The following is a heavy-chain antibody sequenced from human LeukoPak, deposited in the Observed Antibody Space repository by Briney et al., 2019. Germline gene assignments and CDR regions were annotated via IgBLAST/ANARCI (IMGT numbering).Heavy chain of an antibody. D-gene: IGHD1-7*01. J-gene: IGHJ5*02. CDR3: ATNNWNYGPFDP. CDR2: FDPEDGET. Sequence: ASVKVSCKVSGYTLTELSMHWVQQAPGKGLEWMGGFDPEDGETIYAQKFQGRVTMTEDTSTDTAYMELSSLRSEDTAVYYCATNNWNYGPFDPWGQGTLVTVSS. CDR1: GYTLTELS. V-gene: IGHV1-24*01.